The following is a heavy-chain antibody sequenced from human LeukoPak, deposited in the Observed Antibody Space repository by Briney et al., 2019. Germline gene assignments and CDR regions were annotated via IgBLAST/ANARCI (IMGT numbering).Heavy chain of an antibody. J-gene: IGHJ4*02. CDR3: ARVGTGYPTRKYYFDY. V-gene: IGHV4-61*02. CDR1: GGSISSGSYY. D-gene: IGHD3/OR15-3a*01. CDR2: IYTSGST. Sequence: PSETLSLTCTVSGGSISSGSYYWSWIRQPAGKGLEWIGRIYTSGSTNYNPSLKSRVTISVDTSKNQFSLKLSSVTAADTAVYYCARVGTGYPTRKYYFDYWGQGTLVTVSS.